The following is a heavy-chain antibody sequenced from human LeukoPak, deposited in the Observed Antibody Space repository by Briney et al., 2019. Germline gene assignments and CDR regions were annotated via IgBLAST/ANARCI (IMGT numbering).Heavy chain of an antibody. CDR2: ITSDGSNT. Sequence: GGSLRLSCAASGFTFSNYWMHWVRQAPGKGLVWVSRITSDGSNTNYADSVKGRFTISRDNAKNTLYLQMNSLRAEDTAVYYCARSMTTVTTYDSWAQGTLVTVSS. CDR3: ARSMTTVTTYDS. D-gene: IGHD4-11*01. J-gene: IGHJ5*01. CDR1: GFTFSNYW. V-gene: IGHV3-74*01.